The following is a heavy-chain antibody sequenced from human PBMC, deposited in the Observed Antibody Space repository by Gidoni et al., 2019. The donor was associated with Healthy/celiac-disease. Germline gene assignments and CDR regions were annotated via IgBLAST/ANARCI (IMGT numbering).Heavy chain of an antibody. V-gene: IGHV1-18*01. J-gene: IGHJ5*02. CDR3: ASNVGYCSSTSCYAGWFDP. D-gene: IGHD2-2*01. Sequence: QVQLVQSGAEVKKPGASVKVSCKASGYTFTSYGISWVRQAPGQGLEWMGWISAYNGNTNYAQKLQGRVTMTTDTSTSTADMELRSLRSDDTAVYYCASNVGYCSSTSCYAGWFDPWGQGTLVTVSS. CDR1: GYTFTSYG. CDR2: ISAYNGNT.